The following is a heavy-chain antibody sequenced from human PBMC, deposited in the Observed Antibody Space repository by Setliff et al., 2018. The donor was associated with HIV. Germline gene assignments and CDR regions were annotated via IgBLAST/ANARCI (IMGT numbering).Heavy chain of an antibody. Sequence: GSLRLSCAASGFTFSSYAMHWVRQAPGKGLEWVAVIWFDGNKKYYADSVKGRFTISRDNAKNSLYLQMNSLRAEDTAVYYCARDDSNYRQHGMDVWGQGTTVTVSS. CDR3: ARDDSNYRQHGMDV. V-gene: IGHV3-33*01. D-gene: IGHD4-4*01. J-gene: IGHJ6*02. CDR2: IWFDGNKK. CDR1: GFTFSSYA.